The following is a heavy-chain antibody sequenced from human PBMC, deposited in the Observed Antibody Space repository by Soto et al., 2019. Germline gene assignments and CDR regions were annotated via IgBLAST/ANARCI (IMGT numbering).Heavy chain of an antibody. CDR2: IIPILGIA. CDR1: GGTFSSYT. Sequence: SSVKVSCKASGGTFSSYTISWVRQAPGQGLEWMGRIIPILGIANYAQKFQGRVTITADKSTSTAYMELSSLRSEDTAVYYCAVMTSSPSGYCSGASWSLNYFDYWRQENLVTVSS. J-gene: IGHJ4*02. V-gene: IGHV1-69*02. CDR3: AVMTSSPSGYCSGASWSLNYFDY. D-gene: IGHD2-15*01.